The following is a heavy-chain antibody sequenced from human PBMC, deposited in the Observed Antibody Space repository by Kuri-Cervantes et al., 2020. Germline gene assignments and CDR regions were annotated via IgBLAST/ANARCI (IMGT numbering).Heavy chain of an antibody. V-gene: IGHV3-11*04. J-gene: IGHJ6*03. Sequence: GGSLRLSCQASEFTFSAYYMSWIRQAPGKGLEWLSFISSAGTTIYYADSVKGRFSISRDNAKDSLYLQMNSLRAEDTAVYYCAKAQVDYDYVWPMDVWGKGTTVTVSS. CDR1: EFTFSAYY. CDR2: ISSAGTTI. D-gene: IGHD3-16*01. CDR3: AKAQVDYDYVWPMDV.